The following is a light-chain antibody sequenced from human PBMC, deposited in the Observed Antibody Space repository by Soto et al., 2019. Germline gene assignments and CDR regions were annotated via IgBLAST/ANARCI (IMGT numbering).Light chain of an antibody. CDR3: SSYTDGSTYV. CDR1: SSDIGGYKY. Sequence: QSVLTQPASVSGSPGQSMTLSCTGTSSDIGGYKYVSWYRQHPGKDPKLMISGVSNRPSGVSNCFSGSKSGNTATLTVSGFQGEDEAEYYCSSYTDGSTYVFATGTALTVL. V-gene: IGLV2-14*01. J-gene: IGLJ1*01. CDR2: GVS.